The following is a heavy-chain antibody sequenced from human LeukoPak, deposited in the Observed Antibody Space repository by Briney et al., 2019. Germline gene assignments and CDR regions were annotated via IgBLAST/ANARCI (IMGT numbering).Heavy chain of an antibody. J-gene: IGHJ3*02. CDR3: AKALQYYYDSSGKGGAFDI. Sequence: GGSLRLSCAASGFTFSSYGMHWVRQAPGKGLEWVAFIRYDGSNKYYADSVKGRFTISRDNSKNTLYLQMNSLRAEDTAVYYCAKALQYYYDSSGKGGAFDIWGQGTMVTVSS. CDR1: GFTFSSYG. D-gene: IGHD3-22*01. CDR2: IRYDGSNK. V-gene: IGHV3-30*02.